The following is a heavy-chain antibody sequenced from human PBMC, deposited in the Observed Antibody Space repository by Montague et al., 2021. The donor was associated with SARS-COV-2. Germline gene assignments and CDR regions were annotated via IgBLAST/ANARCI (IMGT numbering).Heavy chain of an antibody. Sequence: SETLSLTCTVSGGSITNNIDYWAWIRQPPGKGLEWIGSIYYTGNTYYNPSLKSRVTIYVVTSKNHFTLKLSSVTAAETAVYYCARLKRYFDSNDSPTAFDFWGQGTKVTVSS. CDR2: IYYTGNT. D-gene: IGHD3-22*01. J-gene: IGHJ3*01. V-gene: IGHV4-39*02. CDR1: GGSITNNIDY. CDR3: ARLKRYFDSNDSPTAFDF.